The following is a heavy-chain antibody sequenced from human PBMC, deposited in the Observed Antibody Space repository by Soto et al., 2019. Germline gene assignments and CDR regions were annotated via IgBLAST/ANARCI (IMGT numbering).Heavy chain of an antibody. J-gene: IGHJ6*02. CDR2: ISYDGIKE. CDR1: GFTFSSYV. CDR3: AKDLRLWSKDYYYYGMDV. D-gene: IGHD5-18*01. Sequence: PGGSLRLSCAASGFTFSSYVMHWVRQAPGKGLEWVAVISYDGIKEFYADSVKGRFTISRDNSKNTLYLQMNSLRAEDTAVYYCAKDLRLWSKDYYYYGMDVWGQGTTLTV. V-gene: IGHV3-30*18.